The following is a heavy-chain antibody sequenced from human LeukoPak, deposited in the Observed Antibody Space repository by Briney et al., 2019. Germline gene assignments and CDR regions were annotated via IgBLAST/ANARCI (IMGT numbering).Heavy chain of an antibody. CDR2: ITNDGSST. D-gene: IGHD4-17*01. V-gene: IGHV3-74*01. CDR1: GLTFSSHW. CDR3: AKDKYGDYRYYFDY. J-gene: IGHJ4*02. Sequence: PGGSLRLSCAASGLTFSSHWMHWVRQAPGKGLVWVSRITNDGSSTTYADSVKGRFTISRDISKNTLYLQMNSLRAEDTAVYYCAKDKYGDYRYYFDYWGQGTLVTVSS.